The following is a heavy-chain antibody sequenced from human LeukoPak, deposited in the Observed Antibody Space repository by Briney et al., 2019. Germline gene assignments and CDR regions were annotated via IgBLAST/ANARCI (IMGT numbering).Heavy chain of an antibody. V-gene: IGHV3-21*01. J-gene: IGHJ4*02. CDR2: ITSSSSYI. CDR3: ARERSLANFDY. Sequence: GGSLRLSCAASGFTFSSYAMSWVRQAPGKGLEWVSSITSSSSYIYYADSVKGRFTISRDNAKNSLYLQMNSLRAEDTAVYYCARERSLANFDYWGQGTLVTVSS. CDR1: GFTFSSYA.